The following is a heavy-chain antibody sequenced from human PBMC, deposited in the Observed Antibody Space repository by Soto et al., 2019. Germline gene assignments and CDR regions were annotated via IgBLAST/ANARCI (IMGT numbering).Heavy chain of an antibody. Sequence: SETLSLTCTVSGGSISSSSYYWGWIRQPPGKGLEWIGSIYYSGSTYYNPSLKSRVTISVDTSKNQFSLKLSSVTAAVTAVYYCARRRLPYYFDYWGQGTLVTVSS. D-gene: IGHD2-21*02. V-gene: IGHV4-39*01. CDR2: IYYSGST. CDR3: ARRRLPYYFDY. CDR1: GGSISSSSYY. J-gene: IGHJ4*02.